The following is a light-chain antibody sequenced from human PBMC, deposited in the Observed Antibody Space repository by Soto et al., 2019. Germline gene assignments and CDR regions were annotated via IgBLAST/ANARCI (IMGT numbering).Light chain of an antibody. CDR2: AVS. J-gene: IGKJ1*01. V-gene: IGKV1-17*01. Sequence: DIQMTQSPSSLSASVGDRVTITCRASQGIRNDLGWYQQKQGKAPKCLIYAVSNLQSGVPSRFSGSGSGTDLTITISSLQPEDFETYYCQQANSFPRTFGQGTKVDIK. CDR1: QGIRND. CDR3: QQANSFPRT.